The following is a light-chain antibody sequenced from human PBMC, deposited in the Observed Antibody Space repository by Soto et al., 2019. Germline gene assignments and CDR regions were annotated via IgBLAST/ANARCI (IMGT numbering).Light chain of an antibody. Sequence: DIVLTQSPATLSFSPGERATLSCGASQSVSSSRLAWYQQKPALAPRLLIYDASSRATGIPDRFSGSGSGTDFTLTISRLEPEDFAVYYCQQRSNWPPLTFGGGTKVDIK. CDR3: QQRSNWPPLT. CDR2: DAS. CDR1: QSVSSSR. J-gene: IGKJ4*01. V-gene: IGKV3D-20*01.